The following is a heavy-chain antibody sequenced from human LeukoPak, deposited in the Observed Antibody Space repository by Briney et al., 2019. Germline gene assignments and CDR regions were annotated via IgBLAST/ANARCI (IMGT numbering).Heavy chain of an antibody. J-gene: IGHJ6*03. V-gene: IGHV4-59*01. CDR3: AVARMSYYYYYMDV. CDR1: SDSISGYY. D-gene: IGHD1-14*01. Sequence: PSETLSLTCTVSSDSISGYYWSWIRQSPEKGLDWIGYFYYSGSTNYNPSLKSRATISVDTSKNQFSLKLSSVTAADTAVYYCAVARMSYYYYYMDVWGKGTTVTVSS. CDR2: FYYSGST.